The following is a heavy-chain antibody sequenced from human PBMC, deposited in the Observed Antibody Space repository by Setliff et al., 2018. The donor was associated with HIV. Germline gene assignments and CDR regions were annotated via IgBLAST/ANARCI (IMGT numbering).Heavy chain of an antibody. CDR2: IYYSGGT. Sequence: SETLSLTCTVSGGSISSSSYYWGWIRQPPGKGLEWIGSIYYSGGTYYNPSLKSRVTISVDTSKNQFSLKLSSVTAADTAVYYCARHGLLWFGAGYNWFDPWGQGTLVTVSS. D-gene: IGHD3-10*01. J-gene: IGHJ5*02. CDR3: ARHGLLWFGAGYNWFDP. CDR1: GGSISSSSYY. V-gene: IGHV4-39*01.